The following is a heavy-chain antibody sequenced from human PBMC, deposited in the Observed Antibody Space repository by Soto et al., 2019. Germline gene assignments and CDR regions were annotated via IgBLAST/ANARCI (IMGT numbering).Heavy chain of an antibody. Sequence: GGSLRLSCAASGFTFSRYWMTWVRQAPGKGLEWVANIKQDGSEKYYVDSVKGRFTISRDNAKNSLYLQVNSLRADDTAVYYCARVPRDNWGSYFDYWGQGTLLTVSS. CDR2: IKQDGSEK. CDR1: GFTFSRYW. CDR3: ARVPRDNWGSYFDY. V-gene: IGHV3-7*03. J-gene: IGHJ4*02. D-gene: IGHD7-27*01.